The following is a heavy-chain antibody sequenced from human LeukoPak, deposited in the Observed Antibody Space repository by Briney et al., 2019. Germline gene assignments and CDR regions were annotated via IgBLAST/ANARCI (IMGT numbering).Heavy chain of an antibody. V-gene: IGHV4-59*08. D-gene: IGHD1-1*01. J-gene: IGHJ4*02. CDR2: IFYNGST. CDR3: AGRTDSPNSFDC. Sequence: SSDTLSLTCTVSGGSISSYHWNWIRQPPGKGLEWIGNIFYNGSTNYNPSLKSRVTISVDTSKKQISLKLSSVTAADTAVYYCAGRTDSPNSFDCWGQGTLVTVSS. CDR1: GGSISSYH.